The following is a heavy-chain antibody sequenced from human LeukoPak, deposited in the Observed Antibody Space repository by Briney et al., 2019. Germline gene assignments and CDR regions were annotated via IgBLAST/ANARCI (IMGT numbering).Heavy chain of an antibody. D-gene: IGHD3-22*01. CDR3: AKDHSSGYLFDY. J-gene: IGHJ4*02. V-gene: IGHV3-23*01. Sequence: GGSLRLSCAASGFTFSSYGMHWVRQAPGKGLEWVSAISGSGGSTYYADSVKGRFTISRDNSKNTLYLKMNSLRAEDTAVYYCAKDHSSGYLFDYWGQGTLVTVSS. CDR2: ISGSGGST. CDR1: GFTFSSYG.